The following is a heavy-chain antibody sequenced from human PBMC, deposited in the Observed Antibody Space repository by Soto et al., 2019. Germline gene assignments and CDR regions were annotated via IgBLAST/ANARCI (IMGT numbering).Heavy chain of an antibody. D-gene: IGHD1-7*01. CDR2: IKPDGSET. Sequence: PGGSLRLSCAASGLTFSGHWMTWVRQTPGEGLQWVAAIKPDGSETFYVDSVKGRFTISRDNSKNTLYLQMNSLRAEDTAVYYCAKDSGRNSFDYWGQGTLVTVSS. CDR1: GLTFSGHW. J-gene: IGHJ4*02. V-gene: IGHV3-7*03. CDR3: AKDSGRNSFDY.